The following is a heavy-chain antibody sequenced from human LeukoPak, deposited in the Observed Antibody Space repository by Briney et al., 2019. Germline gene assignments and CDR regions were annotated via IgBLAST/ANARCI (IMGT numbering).Heavy chain of an antibody. CDR1: GDTVSTNSAA. CDR3: ARGVWDIVVVSASRAYYYYRDV. Sequence: SQTLTLTCAISGDTVSTNSAAWNCITQAQSRDLESLSSTYYRSKYHTDYVVCVKSSISVKPDTSLYQFSLHLRSVTPEDTAVYYCARGVWDIVVVSASRAYYYYRDVWGKGTTVTVS. V-gene: IGHV6-1*01. CDR2: TYYRSKYHT. D-gene: IGHD2-2*01. J-gene: IGHJ6*03.